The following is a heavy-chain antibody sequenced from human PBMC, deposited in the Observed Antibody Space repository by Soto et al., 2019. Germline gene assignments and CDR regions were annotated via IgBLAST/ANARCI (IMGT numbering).Heavy chain of an antibody. CDR2: IKSKTDSGTT. CDR3: TTSRVLGLDSSGYYCTSMYFDF. J-gene: IGHJ4*02. V-gene: IGHV3-15*01. CDR1: GFTFSNAW. D-gene: IGHD3-22*01. Sequence: GGSLRLSCAASGFTFSNAWMSWVRQAPGKGLEWVGRIKSKTDSGTTDYAAPVKGRFTISRDDSKNTLYLQMNSLKTEDTSVYYCTTSRVLGLDSSGYYCTSMYFDFWGQGKLVTVSS.